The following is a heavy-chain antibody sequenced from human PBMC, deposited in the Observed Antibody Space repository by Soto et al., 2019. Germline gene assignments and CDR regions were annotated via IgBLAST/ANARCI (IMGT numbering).Heavy chain of an antibody. J-gene: IGHJ6*02. CDR2: ISAYNGNT. V-gene: IGHV1-18*01. Sequence: ASVKVSCKASGYTFTSYGISWVRQAPGQGLEWMGWISAYNGNTNYAQKLQGRVTMTTDTSTSTAYMELRSLRSDDTAVYYCARDPAIPNNYDFWSGYYHYYYYGMDVWGQGTTVTVSS. D-gene: IGHD3-3*01. CDR3: ARDPAIPNNYDFWSGYYHYYYYGMDV. CDR1: GYTFTSYG.